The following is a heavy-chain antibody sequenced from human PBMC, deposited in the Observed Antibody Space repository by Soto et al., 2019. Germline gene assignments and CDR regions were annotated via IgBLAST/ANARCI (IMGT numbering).Heavy chain of an antibody. J-gene: IGHJ4*02. V-gene: IGHV1-24*01. CDR3: ATASYPYGSGSYHGPFDY. Sequence: ASVKVSCKVSGYTLTELSIHWVRQAPGKGLEWMGGFDPEDGETIYAQKFQGRVTMTEDTSTDTAYMELSSLRSEDTAVYYCATASYPYGSGSYHGPFDYWGQGTLVTVSS. D-gene: IGHD3-10*01. CDR1: GYTLTELS. CDR2: FDPEDGET.